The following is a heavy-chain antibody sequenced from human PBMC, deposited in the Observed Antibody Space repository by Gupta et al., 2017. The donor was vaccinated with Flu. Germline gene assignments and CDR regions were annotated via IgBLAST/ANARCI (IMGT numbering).Heavy chain of an antibody. D-gene: IGHD4-17*01. Sequence: VRQAPGKGLEWVSFISSSSSYIYYADSVRGRFTISRDNAKNSLYLQMNSLRAEDTAVYYCARNFGDSDAFDIWGQGTLVTVS. V-gene: IGHV3-21*01. CDR2: ISSSSSYI. CDR3: ARNFGDSDAFDI. J-gene: IGHJ3*02.